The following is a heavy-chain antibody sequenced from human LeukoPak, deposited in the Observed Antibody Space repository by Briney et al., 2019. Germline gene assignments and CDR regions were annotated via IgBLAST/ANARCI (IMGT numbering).Heavy chain of an antibody. CDR1: GGSISSYY. J-gene: IGHJ5*02. D-gene: IGHD5-18*01. Sequence: SETLSLTCTVSGGSISSYYWSWIRQPPGKGLEWIGEINHSGSTNYNPSLKSRVTISVDTSKNQFSLKLSSVTAADTAVYYCARRLWSQSCFDPWGQGTLVTVSS. CDR2: INHSGST. V-gene: IGHV4-34*01. CDR3: ARRLWSQSCFDP.